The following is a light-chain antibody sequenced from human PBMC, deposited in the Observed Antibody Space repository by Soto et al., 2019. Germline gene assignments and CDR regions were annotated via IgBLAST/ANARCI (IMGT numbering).Light chain of an antibody. CDR1: QSISNW. CDR3: QQYKTSST. Sequence: DIQMTQSPSTLSASVGDRVTITCRASQSISNWLAWFQQKPGKAPKPLIYDASNLESGVPSRFSGSGSGTEFTLTISSLQPDDFATDYCQQYKTSSTFGGGTKVDIK. J-gene: IGKJ4*01. CDR2: DAS. V-gene: IGKV1-5*01.